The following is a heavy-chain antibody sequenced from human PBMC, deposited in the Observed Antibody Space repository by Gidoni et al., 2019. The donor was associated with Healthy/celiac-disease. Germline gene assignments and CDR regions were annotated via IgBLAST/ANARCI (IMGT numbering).Heavy chain of an antibody. Sequence: QVQLVESGGGVVQPGRSLRLSCAASGFTFSSYAMHWVRQAPGKGLEWVAVISYDGSNKYYADSVKGRFTISRDNSKNTLYLQMNSLRAEDTAVYYCAREGGTSCFDYWGQGTLVTVSS. CDR3: AREGGTSCFDY. D-gene: IGHD3-16*01. V-gene: IGHV3-30-3*01. CDR2: ISYDGSNK. J-gene: IGHJ4*02. CDR1: GFTFSSYA.